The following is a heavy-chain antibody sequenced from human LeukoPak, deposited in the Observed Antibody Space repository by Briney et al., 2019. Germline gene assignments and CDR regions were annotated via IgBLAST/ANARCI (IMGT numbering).Heavy chain of an antibody. CDR1: GFTFANAW. J-gene: IGHJ4*02. Sequence: GGSLRLSCATSGFTFANAWLSWVRQAPGEGLQWVGHIKSQTEGTTTDYATPVKGRFTIWRDDSANTLYLQMNGLRTDDTAVYYCATGGHYFGSWGQGTLVTVSS. V-gene: IGHV3-15*01. CDR2: IKSQTEGTTT. CDR3: ATGGHYFGS.